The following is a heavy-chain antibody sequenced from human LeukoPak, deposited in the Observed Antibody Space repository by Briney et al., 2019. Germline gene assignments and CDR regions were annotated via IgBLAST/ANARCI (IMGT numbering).Heavy chain of an antibody. Sequence: SETLSLTCAAYGESFSGYYWTWIRQPPGKGLEWIGQINHSGSTNYNSSLKSRVTISVDTSKNQFSLKVTSVTAADTAVYYCAKTWSGDYWSHFDYWGQGTLVTVSS. CDR3: AKTWSGDYWSHFDY. CDR1: GESFSGYY. V-gene: IGHV4-34*01. CDR2: INHSGST. J-gene: IGHJ4*02. D-gene: IGHD3-3*01.